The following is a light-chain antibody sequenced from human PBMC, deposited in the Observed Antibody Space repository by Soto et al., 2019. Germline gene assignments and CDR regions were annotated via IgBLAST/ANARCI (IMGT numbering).Light chain of an antibody. V-gene: IGKV1-5*03. J-gene: IGKJ1*01. CDR2: QAS. CDR1: QIINSR. CDR3: QQYHHYKT. Sequence: DIPMTQSPSTLSASVGDRVTITCRASQIINSRLAWYQQKLGKAPKLLISQASSLQSGVPSRFSGSGSGTEFTLTISSLQPDDFATYFCQQYHHYKTFGQGTTVEVK.